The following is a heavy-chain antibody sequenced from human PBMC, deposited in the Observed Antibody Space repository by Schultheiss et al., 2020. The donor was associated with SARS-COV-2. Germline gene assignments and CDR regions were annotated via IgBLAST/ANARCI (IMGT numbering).Heavy chain of an antibody. J-gene: IGHJ4*02. CDR2: IYYSGST. CDR1: GGSVSSGSYY. Sequence: SETLSLTCTVSGGSVSSGSYYWSWIRQPPGKGLEWIGYIYYSGSTNYNPSLKSRVTISVDTSKNQFSLKLSSVTAADTAVYYCAAGPLWFGELLLLDYWGQGTLVTVSS. CDR3: AAGPLWFGELLLLDY. D-gene: IGHD3-10*01. V-gene: IGHV4-61*01.